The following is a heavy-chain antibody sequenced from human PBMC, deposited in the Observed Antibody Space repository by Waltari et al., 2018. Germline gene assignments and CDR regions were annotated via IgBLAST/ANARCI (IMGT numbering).Heavy chain of an antibody. CDR1: GDSTGSTAC. D-gene: IGHD2-15*01. Sequence: QLQLQESGPGLVRPSGNLSLICAVSGDSTGSTACWSWVRQPPGKGLEWIGQVRGDGRTNYNPSFASRVIISLDTSTHHFALEVTSATAADTALYYCARDRGRGLYLDTWGQGILVTVAP. CDR3: ARDRGRGLYLDT. CDR2: VRGDGRT. V-gene: IGHV4-4*02. J-gene: IGHJ4*02.